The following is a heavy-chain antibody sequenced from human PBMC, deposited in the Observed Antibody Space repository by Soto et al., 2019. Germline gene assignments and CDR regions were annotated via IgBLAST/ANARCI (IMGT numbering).Heavy chain of an antibody. CDR2: ISYDGRNK. J-gene: IGHJ4*02. V-gene: IGHV3-30*09. CDR1: VSTLSLHV. D-gene: IGHD2-15*01. Sequence: GGSLRLSCVGSVSTLSLHVMTWVRQTPGKXLXWVAFISYDGRNKNYADSERGRFAISRENHKNTLFLQMSSLRNEDTDVYFCARNHRRYGGTSKTRYYFDYWGQGALVTVSS. CDR3: ARNHRRYGGTSKTRYYFDY.